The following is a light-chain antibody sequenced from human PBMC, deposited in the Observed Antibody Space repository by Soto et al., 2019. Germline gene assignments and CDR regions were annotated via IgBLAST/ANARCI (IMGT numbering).Light chain of an antibody. Sequence: AIRMTQSPSSLSASTGDRVTITCRASQGISSYLAWYQQKPGKAPKLLIYAASTLQSGVPSRFSGSGSGTDFTLTISCPQSEDFATYYCQQYYSYPPTFGQGTKVEIK. CDR1: QGISSY. V-gene: IGKV1-8*01. CDR2: AAS. CDR3: QQYYSYPPT. J-gene: IGKJ1*01.